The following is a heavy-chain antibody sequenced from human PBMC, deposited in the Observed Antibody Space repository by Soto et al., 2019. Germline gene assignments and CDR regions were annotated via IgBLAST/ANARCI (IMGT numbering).Heavy chain of an antibody. CDR1: GYTFTSYG. V-gene: IGHV1-18*01. J-gene: IGHJ4*02. CDR2: ISAYNGIT. CDR3: ARGVDSSGYYLVVGFDY. D-gene: IGHD3-22*01. Sequence: QVQLVQSGAEVKKPGASVKVSCKASGYTFTSYGISWVRQAPGQGLEWMGWISAYNGITNYAQKLQGRVTMTTDTSTRTAYMELRSLRSDDTAVYYCARGVDSSGYYLVVGFDYWGQGTLVTVSS.